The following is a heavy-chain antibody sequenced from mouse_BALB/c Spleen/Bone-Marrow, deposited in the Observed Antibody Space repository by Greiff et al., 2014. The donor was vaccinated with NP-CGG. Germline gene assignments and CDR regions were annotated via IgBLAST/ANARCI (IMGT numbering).Heavy chain of an antibody. CDR3: ARRGRGYAMDY. Sequence: DVMLVESGGGLVQPGGSMKLSCVASGFTFSNYWMNWVRQSPEKGLEWVAEIRLKSNNYATHYAESVKGRFTISRDDSKSSVYLQMNNLGAEDTGIYYCARRGRGYAMDYWGQGTSVTVSS. V-gene: IGHV6-6*02. CDR1: GFTFSNYW. CDR2: IRLKSNNYAT. J-gene: IGHJ4*01.